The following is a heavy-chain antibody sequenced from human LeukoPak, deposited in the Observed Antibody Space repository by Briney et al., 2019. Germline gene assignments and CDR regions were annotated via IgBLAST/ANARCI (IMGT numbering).Heavy chain of an antibody. V-gene: IGHV3-74*01. Sequence: GGSLRLSCAASGFTFSNYWMHWVRQAPGKGPVWVSRIKSDGSSTRFADSVQGRFTISRDNAKNSLYLQMNSLRVEDTGVYYCARDIWGQGTLVTVSS. CDR2: IKSDGSST. J-gene: IGHJ4*02. CDR3: ARDI. CDR1: GFTFSNYW.